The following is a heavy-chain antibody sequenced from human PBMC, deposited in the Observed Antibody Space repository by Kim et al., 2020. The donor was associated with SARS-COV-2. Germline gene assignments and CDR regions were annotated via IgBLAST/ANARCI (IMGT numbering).Heavy chain of an antibody. V-gene: IGHV3-23*01. CDR2: ISGSGGST. D-gene: IGHD2-21*02. CDR1: GFTFSSDA. CDR3: AISPPHIVVVTAMVDY. J-gene: IGHJ4*02. Sequence: GGSLRLSCAASGFTFSSDAMSWVRQAPGKGLEWVSAISGSGGSTYYADSVKGRFTISRDNSKNTLYLQMNSLRAEDTAVYYCAISPPHIVVVTAMVDYWGQGTLVTVSS.